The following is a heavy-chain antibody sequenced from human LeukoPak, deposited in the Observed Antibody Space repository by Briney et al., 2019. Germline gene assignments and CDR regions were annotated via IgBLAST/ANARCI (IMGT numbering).Heavy chain of an antibody. CDR2: INHDGNDI. Sequence: GGSLRLSCAASGFTFSTHSMNWVRQAPGKGLEWVSYINHDGNDIYYGESVKGRFAISRDNAKNSLYLQIHTLRAEDTAVYYCAGDGTGVLPGDAFDIWSQGTMVTVSS. V-gene: IGHV3-21*05. CDR1: GFTFSTHS. CDR3: AGDGTGVLPGDAFDI. D-gene: IGHD1-1*01. J-gene: IGHJ3*02.